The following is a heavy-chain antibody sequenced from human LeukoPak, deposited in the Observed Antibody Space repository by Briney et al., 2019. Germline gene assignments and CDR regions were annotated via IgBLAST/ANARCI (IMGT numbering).Heavy chain of an antibody. Sequence: SETLPLTCGVSGYSISSDNYWGWIRQPPGKGLEWIGTIYHSGSTYYNSSLKSRATMSVDTSMNQFSLNLNSVTAADTAVYYCARATIRNWFDPWGQGTLVTVSS. CDR2: IYHSGST. CDR1: GYSISSDNY. D-gene: IGHD3-3*02. CDR3: ARATIRNWFDP. J-gene: IGHJ5*02. V-gene: IGHV4-38-2*01.